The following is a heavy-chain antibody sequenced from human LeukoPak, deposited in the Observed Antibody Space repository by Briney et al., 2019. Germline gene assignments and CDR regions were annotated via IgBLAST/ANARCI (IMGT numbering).Heavy chain of an antibody. D-gene: IGHD3-10*01. J-gene: IGHJ4*02. CDR1: GFTFSAYE. CDR3: ARPYYYGSGSSYFDY. Sequence: GGSLRLSCAASGFTFSAYEMNWVRQAPGKGLEWVSYISSGGGTIFYADSVKGRFTISRDNAKDSLHLQMNSLRAEDTAVYYCARPYYYGSGSSYFDYWGQGTLVTVSS. CDR2: ISSGGGTI. V-gene: IGHV3-48*03.